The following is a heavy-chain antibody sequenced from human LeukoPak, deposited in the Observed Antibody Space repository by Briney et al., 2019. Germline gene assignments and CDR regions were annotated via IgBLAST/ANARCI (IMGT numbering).Heavy chain of an antibody. CDR3: ARGRSGYYSYYFDY. CDR2: IYYSGST. CDR1: GGSISSFY. Sequence: SETLSLTCTVSGGSISSFYWSWIRQPPGQGLEWIGYIYYSGSTNYNPSLKSRVTISVDTSKNQFSLKLSSVTAADTAVYYCARGRSGYYSYYFDYWGQGTLVTVSS. V-gene: IGHV4-59*01. D-gene: IGHD3-22*01. J-gene: IGHJ4*02.